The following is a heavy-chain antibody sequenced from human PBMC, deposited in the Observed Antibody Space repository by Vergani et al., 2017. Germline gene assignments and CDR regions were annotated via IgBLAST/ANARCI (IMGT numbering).Heavy chain of an antibody. D-gene: IGHD1-14*01. J-gene: IGHJ4*02. Sequence: EVQLLESGGGLAQPGGSLRLSCAASGFTFRNYAMTWVRQAPGKGLEWVSAISGSGGSTYYADSVKGRFTISRDNAKNSLYLQMNSLRAEDTAVYYCARVFGAPPTSWGQGTLVTVSS. V-gene: IGHV3-23*01. CDR3: ARVFGAPPTS. CDR1: GFTFRNYA. CDR2: ISGSGGST.